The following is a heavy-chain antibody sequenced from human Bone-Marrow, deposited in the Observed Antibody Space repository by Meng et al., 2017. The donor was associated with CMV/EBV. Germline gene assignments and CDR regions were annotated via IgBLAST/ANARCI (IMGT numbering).Heavy chain of an antibody. CDR3: ATLSGYCSGGSCYPDV. J-gene: IGHJ1*01. D-gene: IGHD2-15*01. Sequence: SETLSLTCTVSGYSISSGYYWGWIRQPPGKGLEWIGEINHSGTTNYNPSLKSRVTISVDTSKKQFSLKLTSVTAADTAVYYCATLSGYCSGGSCYPDVWGQGTLVTVPS. CDR2: INHSGTT. V-gene: IGHV4-38-2*02. CDR1: GYSISSGYY.